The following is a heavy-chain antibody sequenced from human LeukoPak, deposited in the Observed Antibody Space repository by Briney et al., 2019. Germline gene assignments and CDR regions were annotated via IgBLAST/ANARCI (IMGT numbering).Heavy chain of an antibody. V-gene: IGHV4-4*02. CDR2: IYHSGST. CDR1: GGSISSSNW. Sequence: SGTLSLTCAVSGGSISSSNWWSWVRQPPGKGLEWIGEIYHSGSTNYNPSLKSRVTISVDTSKNQFSLKLSSVTAADTAVYYCARDSAASGDYSFDYWGQGTLVTVSS. J-gene: IGHJ4*02. D-gene: IGHD4-17*01. CDR3: ARDSAASGDYSFDY.